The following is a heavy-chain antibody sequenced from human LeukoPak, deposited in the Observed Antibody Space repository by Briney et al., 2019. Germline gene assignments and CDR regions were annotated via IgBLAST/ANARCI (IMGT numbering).Heavy chain of an antibody. V-gene: IGHV4-59*01. CDR2: IYYSGST. CDR1: GGSISSYY. Sequence: PSETPSLTCTVSGGSISSYYWSWIRQPPGKGLEWIGYIYYSGSTNYNPSLKSRVTISVDTSKNQFSLKLSSVTAADPAVYYCARGSAAFGFDPRGQGTLVTVSS. D-gene: IGHD3-10*01. J-gene: IGHJ5*02. CDR3: ARGSAAFGFDP.